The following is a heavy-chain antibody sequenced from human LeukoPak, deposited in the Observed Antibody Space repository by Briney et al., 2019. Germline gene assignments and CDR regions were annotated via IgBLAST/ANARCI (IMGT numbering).Heavy chain of an antibody. CDR1: GGSISSYY. D-gene: IGHD3-22*01. Sequence: PSETLSLTCTVSGGSISSYYWSWIRQPPGKGLEWIGYIYYSGSTNYNPSLKSRVTISVDTSKNQFSLKLSSVTAADTAMYYCARAPDTMIVVYFDYWGQGTLVTVSS. V-gene: IGHV4-59*01. CDR3: ARAPDTMIVVYFDY. J-gene: IGHJ4*02. CDR2: IYYSGST.